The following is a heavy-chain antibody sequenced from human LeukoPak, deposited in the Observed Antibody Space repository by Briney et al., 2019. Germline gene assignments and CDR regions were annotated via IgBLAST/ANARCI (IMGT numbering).Heavy chain of an antibody. V-gene: IGHV4-34*01. D-gene: IGHD6-13*01. CDR2: INHSGST. CDR1: GGSFSGYY. Sequence: SETLSLTCAVYGGSFSGYYWSWIRQPPGKGLEWIGEINHSGSTNYNPSLKSRVTISVDTSKNQFSLNLTSVTAADTAVYYCARREDSSWYPNWFDPWGQGTLVTVSS. CDR3: ARREDSSWYPNWFDP. J-gene: IGHJ5*02.